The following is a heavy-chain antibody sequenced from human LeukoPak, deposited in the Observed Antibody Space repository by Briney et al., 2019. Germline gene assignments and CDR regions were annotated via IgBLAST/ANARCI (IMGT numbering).Heavy chain of an antibody. V-gene: IGHV1-3*01. D-gene: IGHD4-23*01. Sequence: GASVKVSCKASGYTFTSYAMHWVRQAPGQRLEWMGWINAGNGNTKYSQKFQGRVTITRDTSASTAYMELSSLRSEDTAVYYCAREVRHDYGGSWYYYYMDVWGKGTTVTVSS. CDR3: AREVRHDYGGSWYYYYMDV. J-gene: IGHJ6*03. CDR2: INAGNGNT. CDR1: GYTFTSYA.